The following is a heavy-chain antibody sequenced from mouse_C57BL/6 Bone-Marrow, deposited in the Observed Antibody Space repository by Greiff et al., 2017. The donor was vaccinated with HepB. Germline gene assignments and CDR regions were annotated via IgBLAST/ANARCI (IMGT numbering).Heavy chain of an antibody. D-gene: IGHD3-1*01. CDR3: GRGAY. J-gene: IGHJ2*01. V-gene: IGHV1-42*01. Sequence: EVQLQESGPELVKPGASVKISCKASGYSFTGYYMNWVKQSPEKSLEWIGEINPSTGGTTYNQKFKAKATLTVDKSSSTAYMQLKSLTSEDSAIYYCGRGAYWGKGTTLTVSS. CDR1: GYSFTGYY. CDR2: INPSTGGT.